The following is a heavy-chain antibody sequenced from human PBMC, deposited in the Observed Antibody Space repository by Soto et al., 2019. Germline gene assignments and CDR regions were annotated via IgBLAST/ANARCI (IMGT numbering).Heavy chain of an antibody. CDR1: GGSISSSRSY. CDR3: ARQVAAPGIDLWFDP. D-gene: IGHD6-13*01. V-gene: IGHV4-39*01. Sequence: QLQLQESGPGLVKPSETLSLTCNVSGGSISSSRSYWAWFRQPPGKELEWIANIFYAGNTYYNPSLKSRVTVSVDTSKNQFSLKLDSVTAADTAVYYCARQVAAPGIDLWFDPWGQGTLVTVSS. CDR2: IFYAGNT. J-gene: IGHJ5*02.